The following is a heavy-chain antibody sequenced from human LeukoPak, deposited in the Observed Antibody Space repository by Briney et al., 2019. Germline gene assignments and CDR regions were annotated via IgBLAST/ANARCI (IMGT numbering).Heavy chain of an antibody. Sequence: GGSLRLSCAASGFTFSSSSMNWVRQAPGKGLEWVSSISSSSSDRYYAYSVKGRVTISRANAKNSLYLQMNRLRAEDTAVYYCARLGAVMVRGVPSYFDYWGQGTLVTVSP. CDR1: GFTFSSSS. D-gene: IGHD3-10*01. J-gene: IGHJ4*02. CDR2: ISSSSSDR. V-gene: IGHV3-21*01. CDR3: ARLGAVMVRGVPSYFDY.